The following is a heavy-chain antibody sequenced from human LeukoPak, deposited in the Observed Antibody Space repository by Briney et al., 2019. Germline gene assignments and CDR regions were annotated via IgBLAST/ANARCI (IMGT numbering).Heavy chain of an antibody. D-gene: IGHD6-19*01. J-gene: IGHJ4*02. CDR1: GGSISSYY. V-gene: IGHV4-4*07. CDR2: IYNTGSA. Sequence: SETLSLSCTVSGGSISSYYWTWIRQPAGKGLEWIGRIYNTGSANYNPSLTSRVTMSVDTSKNQFSLKLSSVTAADTAVYYCARQIAVAGKAGSDYWGQGTLVTVSS. CDR3: ARQIAVAGKAGSDY.